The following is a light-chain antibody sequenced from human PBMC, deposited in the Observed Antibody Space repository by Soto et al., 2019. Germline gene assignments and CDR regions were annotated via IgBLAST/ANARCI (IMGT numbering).Light chain of an antibody. CDR3: QSYDNNSDYV. J-gene: IGLJ1*01. Sequence: QSVLTQPPSVSGAPGQRVTISCTGSSSNIGAGYVVHWYQQLPGAAPKLLIFSDNNRPSGVPDRFSGSKSDTSASLAITGLRAEDEADYYCQSYDNNSDYVFGTGTKLTVL. CDR2: SDN. V-gene: IGLV1-40*01. CDR1: SSNIGAGYV.